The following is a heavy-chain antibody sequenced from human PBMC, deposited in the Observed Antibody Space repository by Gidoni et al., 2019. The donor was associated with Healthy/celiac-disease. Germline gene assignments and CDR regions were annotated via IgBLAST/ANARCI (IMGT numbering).Heavy chain of an antibody. CDR1: GFTFSSSW. CDR3: ARDLRVTTNYYYYYGMDV. J-gene: IGHJ6*02. CDR2: IKQDGSEK. Sequence: EVQLVESGGGLVQPAGSLRLSCAASGFTFSSSWLSWVRQAPGKGLEWVANIKQDGSEKYYGDSVKGRFTISRDNAKNSLYLQMNSLRAEDTAVYYCARDLRVTTNYYYYYGMDVWGQGTTVTVSS. D-gene: IGHD4-17*01. V-gene: IGHV3-7*01.